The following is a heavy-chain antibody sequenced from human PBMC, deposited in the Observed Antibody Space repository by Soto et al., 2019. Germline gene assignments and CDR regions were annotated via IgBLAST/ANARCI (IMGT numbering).Heavy chain of an antibody. CDR3: ARGGSRRILYYYGMDL. V-gene: IGHV4-34*01. Sequence: PSETLSLTCAVYGGSFSGYYWSWIRQPPGKGLEWIGEINHSGSTNYNPSLKSRVTISVDTSKNQFALKLSSVTAADTAVYYCARGGSRRILYYYGMDLWGQGTTVTLSS. J-gene: IGHJ6*02. CDR1: GGSFSGYY. CDR2: INHSGST.